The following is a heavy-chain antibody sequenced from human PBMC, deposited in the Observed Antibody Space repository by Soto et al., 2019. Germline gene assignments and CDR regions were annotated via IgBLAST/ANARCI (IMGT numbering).Heavy chain of an antibody. J-gene: IGHJ6*02. V-gene: IGHV3-73*01. Sequence: GGSLRLSCSASGFTFSCSAMHWVRQASGKGLEWVGRIRSKANSYATAYAASVKGRFTISRDDSKNTAYLQMNSLKTEDTAVYYCIGEQLGYNYYAMDVWGQGTTVTVSS. CDR1: GFTFSCSA. D-gene: IGHD6-13*01. CDR3: IGEQLGYNYYAMDV. CDR2: IRSKANSYAT.